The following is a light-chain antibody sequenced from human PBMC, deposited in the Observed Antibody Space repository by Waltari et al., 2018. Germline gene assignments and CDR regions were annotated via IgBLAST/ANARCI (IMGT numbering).Light chain of an antibody. V-gene: IGKV3-11*01. CDR3: QQRSNWPYT. CDR2: DAS. CDR1: QTVRTF. Sequence: EIVLTQSPATLSLSPGERATLSCRASQTVRTFLAWYQQKPGQAPRLLIFDASSRATGIPAKFRGSGSGTDFTLTVSNLEPEDFVVYYCQQRSNWPYTFGQGTRVDIK. J-gene: IGKJ2*01.